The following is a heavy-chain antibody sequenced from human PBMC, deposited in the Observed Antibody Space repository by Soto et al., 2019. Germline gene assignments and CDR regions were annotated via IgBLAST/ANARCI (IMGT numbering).Heavy chain of an antibody. Sequence: PGGSLRLSCAASGFTFSSYAMHWVRQAPGKGLEWVAVISYDGSNKYYADSVKGRFTISRDNSKNTLYLQMNSLRAGDTAVYYCARGSDYGDFDAFDIWGQGTMVTVSS. CDR3: ARGSDYGDFDAFDI. J-gene: IGHJ3*02. V-gene: IGHV3-30*01. D-gene: IGHD4-17*01. CDR2: ISYDGSNK. CDR1: GFTFSSYA.